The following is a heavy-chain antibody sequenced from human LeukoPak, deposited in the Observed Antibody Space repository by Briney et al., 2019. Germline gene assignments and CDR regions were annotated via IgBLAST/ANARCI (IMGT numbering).Heavy chain of an antibody. J-gene: IGHJ4*02. CDR3: ARDRDSSGYYTGY. CDR2: INQDGSEK. D-gene: IGHD3-22*01. CDR1: GFTFSSYW. V-gene: IGHV3-7*01. Sequence: GGSLRLSCAASGFTFSSYWTGWVRQAPGKGLEWVASINQDGSEKYYVDFAKGRFTISRDNAKKSLYLQMNSLRVEDTAVYYCARDRDSSGYYTGYWGQGTLVTVSS.